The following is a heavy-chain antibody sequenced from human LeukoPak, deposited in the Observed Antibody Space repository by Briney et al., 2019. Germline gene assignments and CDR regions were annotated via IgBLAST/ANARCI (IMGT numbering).Heavy chain of an antibody. J-gene: IGHJ4*02. CDR1: GYIYCDFD. Sequence: QSGRPVRLLCRVWGYIYCDFDMNGVREARGKALVGVGYIRRKAYGGTTGYAASVKGRFTISRDDSKRIAYLPMISLNSEDAAVHYGTRGGLEDGDYIFDYWGQGTRVTVSS. V-gene: IGHV3-49*04. D-gene: IGHD4-17*01. CDR3: TRGGLEDGDYIFDY. CDR2: IRRKAYGGTT.